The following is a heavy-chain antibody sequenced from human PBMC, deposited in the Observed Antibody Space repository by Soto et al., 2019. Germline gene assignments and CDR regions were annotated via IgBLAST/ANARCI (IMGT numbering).Heavy chain of an antibody. CDR1: GDSLISTHNY. J-gene: IGHJ5*02. CDR2: IYYTGGT. Sequence: QVKLQESGPRLLKPSQTLSLTCTGSGDSLISTHNYWAWLRHLPGKGLEWLGYIYYTGGTYFNPSLRSCLSMTVDTATNQSSLHLSSVTVADTAVYYCAREGYLREPYNWFDLWGQATLVTVSS. V-gene: IGHV4-31*03. CDR3: AREGYLREPYNWFDL. D-gene: IGHD3-16*02.